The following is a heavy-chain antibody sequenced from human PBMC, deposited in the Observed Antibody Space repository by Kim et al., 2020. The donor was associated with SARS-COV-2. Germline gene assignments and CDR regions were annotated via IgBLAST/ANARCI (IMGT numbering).Heavy chain of an antibody. Sequence: GGSLRLHCAAVGFSFIDYNMNWVRQAPGKGLEFLSYISNTVGTTPYADAVRGRFVVSRENAKNSLYLQLTSLRADDTAVYYCTKDLQKVRALTIGRSGRWTKLPGMIVWGQGTAVTVSS. J-gene: IGHJ6*02. D-gene: IGHD3-10*01. CDR3: TKDLQKVRALTIGRSGRWTKLPGMIV. CDR2: ISNTVGTT. V-gene: IGHV3-48*04. CDR1: GFSFIDYN.